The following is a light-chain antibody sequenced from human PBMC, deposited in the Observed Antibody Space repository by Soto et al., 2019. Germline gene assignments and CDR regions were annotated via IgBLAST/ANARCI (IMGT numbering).Light chain of an antibody. J-gene: IGKJ1*01. Sequence: DIQMTQSPSTLSVSVGDRVTITCRASQSISTRLAWYQQKPGRAPNLLIYKASDLKTGVPSRFSGSGSGTEFTLSITTLQPDDFATYYCQHPGTFGQGTKVEIK. V-gene: IGKV1-5*03. CDR2: KAS. CDR1: QSISTR. CDR3: QHPGT.